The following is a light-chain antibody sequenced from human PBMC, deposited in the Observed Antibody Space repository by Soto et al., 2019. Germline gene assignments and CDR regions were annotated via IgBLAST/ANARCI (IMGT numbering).Light chain of an antibody. Sequence: QSALTQPASVSGSPGQSITISCTGTNXXXGDYRYVSWYQQHPGKVPKLMIYEVGNRPSGVSNRFSGSKSGNTASLTISGXQAXXXAXXYXSSYTSSSTNGVFGGGTKLTVL. CDR3: SSYTSSSTNGV. V-gene: IGLV2-14*03. CDR2: EVG. J-gene: IGLJ3*02. CDR1: NXXXGDYRY.